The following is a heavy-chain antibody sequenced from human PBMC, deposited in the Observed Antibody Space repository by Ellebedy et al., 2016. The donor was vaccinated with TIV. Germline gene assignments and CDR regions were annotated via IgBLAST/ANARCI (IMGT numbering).Heavy chain of an antibody. D-gene: IGHD3-22*01. CDR2: LYYSGST. CDR3: ARDRMYYYDSSGSYSYYGMDV. J-gene: IGHJ6*02. CDR1: GGSISYHY. V-gene: IGHV4-59*11. Sequence: SETLSLXCTVSGGSISYHYWNWLRQPPGKGLEWIGYLYYSGSTNYNPSLKSRVTISVDTSKKQFSLKLNSVTTADTAVYYCARDRMYYYDSSGSYSYYGMDVWGQGTTVTVSS.